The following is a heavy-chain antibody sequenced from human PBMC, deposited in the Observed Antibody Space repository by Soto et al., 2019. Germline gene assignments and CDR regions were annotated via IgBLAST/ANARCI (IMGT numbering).Heavy chain of an antibody. CDR3: ARSDYDILTGYNNWFDP. CDR1: GGSISSYY. V-gene: IGHV4-59*01. J-gene: IGHJ5*02. Sequence: PSETLSLTCTVSGGSISSYYWSWIRQPPGKGLEWIGYIYYSGSTNYNPSLKSRVTISVDTSKNQFSLKLSSVTAADTAVYYCARSDYDILTGYNNWFDPWGQGTLVTVSS. CDR2: IYYSGST. D-gene: IGHD3-9*01.